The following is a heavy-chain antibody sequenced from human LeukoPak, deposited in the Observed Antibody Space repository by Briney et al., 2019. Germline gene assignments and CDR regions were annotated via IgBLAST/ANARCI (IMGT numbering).Heavy chain of an antibody. D-gene: IGHD3-22*01. Sequence: GGSLRLSCAASGFTFSSYSMNWVRQAPGKGLEWVSSISSSSSYIYYADSVEGRFTISRDNAKNSLYLQMNSLRAEDTAVYYCARAPDYYDSSEYFDYWGQGTLVTVPS. V-gene: IGHV3-21*01. J-gene: IGHJ4*02. CDR3: ARAPDYYDSSEYFDY. CDR1: GFTFSSYS. CDR2: ISSSSSYI.